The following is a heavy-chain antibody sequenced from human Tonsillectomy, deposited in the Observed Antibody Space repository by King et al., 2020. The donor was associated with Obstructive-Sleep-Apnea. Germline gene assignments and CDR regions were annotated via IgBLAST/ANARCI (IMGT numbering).Heavy chain of an antibody. J-gene: IGHJ4*02. D-gene: IGHD1-26*01. CDR2: ISYDGSNK. Sequence: VQLVESGGGVVQPGRSLRLSCAASGFTFSSYSMHLVRPAPGMGREGGSVISYDGSNKYYAESVKGRFTISRDNSKNMLYLQMNSLRAEDTAMYYCATGATLQAYYFDYWGQGTLVTVSS. CDR3: ATGATLQAYYFDY. CDR1: GFTFSSYS. V-gene: IGHV3-30-3*01.